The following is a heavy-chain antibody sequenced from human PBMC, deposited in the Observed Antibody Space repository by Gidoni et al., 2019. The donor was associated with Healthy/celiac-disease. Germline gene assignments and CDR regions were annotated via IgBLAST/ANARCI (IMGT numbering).Heavy chain of an antibody. CDR3: ARGQMGAFDI. V-gene: IGHV4-34*01. Sequence: QVQLQQWGAGLLKPSETLSLTCAAYGGSFSGYYWSWIRQPPGKGLEWIGEINHSGSTNYNPSLKSRVTISVDTSKNQFSLKLSSVTAADTAVYYCARGQMGAFDIWGQGTMVTVSS. D-gene: IGHD2-8*01. CDR2: INHSGST. J-gene: IGHJ3*02. CDR1: GGSFSGYY.